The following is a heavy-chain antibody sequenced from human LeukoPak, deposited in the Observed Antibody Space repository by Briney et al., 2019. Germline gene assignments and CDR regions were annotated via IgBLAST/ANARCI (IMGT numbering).Heavy chain of an antibody. CDR3: ARRRDGYNYFDY. CDR1: GYSFTSYW. CDR2: LYPGDSDT. V-gene: IGHV5-51*01. J-gene: IGHJ4*02. Sequence: GESLKISCKSSGYSFTSYWIAWVRQVPGKGLEWMWILYPGDSDTRSSPSFQGQVTISADKSISTAYLQWSSLKASDTAMYYCARRRDGYNYFDYWGQGTLVTVSS. D-gene: IGHD5-24*01.